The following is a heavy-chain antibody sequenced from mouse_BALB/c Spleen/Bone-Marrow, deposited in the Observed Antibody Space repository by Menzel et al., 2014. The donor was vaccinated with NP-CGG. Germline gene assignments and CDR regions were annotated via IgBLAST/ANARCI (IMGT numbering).Heavy chain of an antibody. V-gene: IGHV7-1*02. Sequence: EVMLVESGGGLVQPGDSLRLSCATSGFTFSDFYMEWVRQTPGKRLEWIAASRNKAKHYTTEYSASVKGRFTVSRDTSQSVLYRQMNGLRAEDTAIYYWAREVGYGNYFVYWGQETLVTVSA. D-gene: IGHD2-10*02. CDR3: AREVGYGNYFVY. CDR1: GFTFSDFY. CDR2: SRNKAKHYTT. J-gene: IGHJ3*01.